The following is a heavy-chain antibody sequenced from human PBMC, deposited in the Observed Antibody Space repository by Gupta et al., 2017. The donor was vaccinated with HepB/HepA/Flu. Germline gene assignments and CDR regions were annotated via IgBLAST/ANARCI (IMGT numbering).Heavy chain of an antibody. D-gene: IGHD1-1*01. J-gene: IGHJ6*02. CDR2: ISYDGSDK. Sequence: QVQLVESGGGVVQPGRSLRLSCAVSGFTFRLYAMHWARQAPGKGLGWVATISYDGSDKYYADSVKGRFTISRDNSKNTVYMQMNSLRPEDTAVYYCTRGNYDHYFGMDVWGQGTTVTVSS. CDR1: GFTFRLYA. CDR3: TRGNYDHYFGMDV. V-gene: IGHV3-30-3*01.